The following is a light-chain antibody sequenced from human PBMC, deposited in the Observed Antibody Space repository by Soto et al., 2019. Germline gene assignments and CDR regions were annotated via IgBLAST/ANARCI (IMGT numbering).Light chain of an antibody. Sequence: QSVLTQPPSASGSPGQSVTISCTGTSSDVGAYNYVSWYQQHAGKAPKVVIYEVTKRPSGVPDRFSGSKSANTASLTVSGLQAEDDADYYCSSFASSNTWVFGGGTKLNVL. CDR2: EVT. CDR1: SSDVGAYNY. V-gene: IGLV2-8*01. CDR3: SSFASSNTWV. J-gene: IGLJ3*02.